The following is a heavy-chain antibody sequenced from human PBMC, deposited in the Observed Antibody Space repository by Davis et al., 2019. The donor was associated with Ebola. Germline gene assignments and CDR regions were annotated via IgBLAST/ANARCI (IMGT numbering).Heavy chain of an antibody. CDR2: IKQDGSEK. V-gene: IGHV3-7*01. Sequence: GESLKISCAASGFTFSGYWMSWVRQAPGKGLEWVANIKQDGSEKYYVDSVKGRFTISRDNAKNSLYLQMNSLRAEDTAVYYCARENDFWSGYYGWGQGTLVTVSS. CDR3: ARENDFWSGYYG. J-gene: IGHJ4*02. D-gene: IGHD3-3*01. CDR1: GFTFSGYW.